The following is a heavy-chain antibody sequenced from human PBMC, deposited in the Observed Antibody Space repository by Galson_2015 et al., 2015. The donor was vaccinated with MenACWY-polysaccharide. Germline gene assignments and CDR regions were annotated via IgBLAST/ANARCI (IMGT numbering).Heavy chain of an antibody. Sequence: QSGAEVKKPGESLKISCKGSGYSFTSYWIGWVRQMPGKGLEWMGIIYPGDSDTGCSPSFQGQVTISADKSISTAYLQWSSLKASDTAMYYCARGSGSYYAPGQFDYWGQGTLVTVSS. CDR3: ARGSGSYYAPGQFDY. CDR1: GYSFTSYW. J-gene: IGHJ4*02. V-gene: IGHV5-51*03. CDR2: IYPGDSDT. D-gene: IGHD1-26*01.